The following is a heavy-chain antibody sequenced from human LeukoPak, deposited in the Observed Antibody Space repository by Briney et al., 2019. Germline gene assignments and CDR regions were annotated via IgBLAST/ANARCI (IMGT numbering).Heavy chain of an antibody. CDR3: ARVGDYYGSGSYSGYFDY. CDR1: GGSFSGYY. V-gene: IGHV4-34*01. CDR2: INHSGST. J-gene: IGHJ4*02. Sequence: PSETLSLTCAVYGGSFSGYYWSWIRQPPGKGLEWIGEINHSGSTNYNPSLKSRVTISVDTSKNQFSLKLSSVTAADTAVYYCARVGDYYGSGSYSGYFDYWGQGTLVTVSS. D-gene: IGHD3-10*01.